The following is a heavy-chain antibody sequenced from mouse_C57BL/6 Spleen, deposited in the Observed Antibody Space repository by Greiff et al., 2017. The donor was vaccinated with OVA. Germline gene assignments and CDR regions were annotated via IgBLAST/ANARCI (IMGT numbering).Heavy chain of an antibody. CDR1: GYSITSGYY. CDR2: ISYDGSN. J-gene: IGHJ3*01. D-gene: IGHD2-4*01. V-gene: IGHV3-6*01. CDR3: ARDRPIYYDYDGFAY. Sequence: EVKLQESGPGLVKPSQSLSLTCSVTGYSITSGYYWNWIRQFPGNKLEWMGYISYDGSNNYNPSLKNRISITRDTSKNQFFLKLNSVTTEDTATYYCARDRPIYYDYDGFAYWGQGTLVTVSA.